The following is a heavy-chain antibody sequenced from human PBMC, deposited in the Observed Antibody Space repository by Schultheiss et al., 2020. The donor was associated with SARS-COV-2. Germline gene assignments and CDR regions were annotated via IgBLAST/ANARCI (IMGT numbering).Heavy chain of an antibody. CDR3: ARAGYSGYYYYMDV. D-gene: IGHD5-12*01. V-gene: IGHV3-48*01. J-gene: IGHJ6*03. CDR1: GFTFSSYS. Sequence: GGSLRLSCAASGFTFSSYSMNWVRQAPGKGLEWVSYISSSTSTTYYADSVKGRFTISRDNAKNSLYLQMNSLRAEDTAVYHCARAGYSGYYYYMDVWGKGTTVTVSS. CDR2: ISSSTSTT.